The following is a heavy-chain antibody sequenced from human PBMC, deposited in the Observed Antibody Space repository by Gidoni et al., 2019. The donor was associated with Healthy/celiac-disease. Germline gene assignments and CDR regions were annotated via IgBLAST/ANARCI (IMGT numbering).Heavy chain of an antibody. CDR1: GFTFSSYA. Sequence: EVQLLESGGGLAQPGVSLRLSCAAAGFTFSSYAMSWVRQAPGKGLEWVSAISGSGGSTYYADTVKGRFTISRDNSKNTLYLQMNSLRAEDTAVYYCAKVDRRSGYWGQGTLVTVSS. CDR3: AKVDRRSGY. J-gene: IGHJ4*02. CDR2: ISGSGGST. V-gene: IGHV3-23*01. D-gene: IGHD3-10*01.